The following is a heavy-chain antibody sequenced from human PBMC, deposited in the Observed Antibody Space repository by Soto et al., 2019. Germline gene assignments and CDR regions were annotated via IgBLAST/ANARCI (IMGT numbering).Heavy chain of an antibody. V-gene: IGHV3-7*03. CDR2: IKQDGSEK. Sequence: EVQLVESGGGLVQPGGSLRLSCAASGFTFSSYWMSWVRQAPGKGLEWVANIKQDGSEKYYVDSVKGRFTISRDNAKNSLDLQMNSLRAEDTAVYYCARVPYYYDSSGYSYWDFDLWGRGTLGTVSS. J-gene: IGHJ2*01. CDR1: GFTFSSYW. CDR3: ARVPYYYDSSGYSYWDFDL. D-gene: IGHD3-22*01.